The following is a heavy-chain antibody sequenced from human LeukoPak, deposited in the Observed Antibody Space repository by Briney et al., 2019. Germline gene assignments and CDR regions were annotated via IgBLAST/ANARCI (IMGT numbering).Heavy chain of an antibody. V-gene: IGHV4-59*01. D-gene: IGHD1-26*01. Sequence: SETLSLTCTVSGGSISSYYWSWIRQPPGKGLEWIGYIYYSGSTNYNPSLKSRVTISVDTSKNQFSLRLSSVTAADTAVYYCARGVGATTSLLHWGQGTLVTVSS. CDR1: GGSISSYY. CDR2: IYYSGST. J-gene: IGHJ4*02. CDR3: ARGVGATTSLLH.